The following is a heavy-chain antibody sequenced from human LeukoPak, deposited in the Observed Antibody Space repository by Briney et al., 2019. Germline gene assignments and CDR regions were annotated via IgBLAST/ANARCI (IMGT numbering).Heavy chain of an antibody. CDR2: IGAYNGDT. CDR3: ATLPILIVGASLSDY. D-gene: IGHD1-26*01. V-gene: IGHV1-18*01. J-gene: IGHJ4*02. CDR1: GYTFTSYG. Sequence: ASVKVSCKTYGYTFTSYGVSWVRQAPGQGLECMGYIGAYNGDTKYAQKFQGRVTMTRDTSTSTVYMELSSLRSEDTAVYYCATLPILIVGASLSDYWGQGTLATVSS.